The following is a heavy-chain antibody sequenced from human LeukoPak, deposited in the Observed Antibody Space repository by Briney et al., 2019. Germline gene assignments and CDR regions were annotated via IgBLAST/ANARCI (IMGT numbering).Heavy chain of an antibody. CDR1: GYTFTSYG. CDR3: ARARDIVVVPAAMYIWFDP. V-gene: IGHV1-18*01. D-gene: IGHD2-2*01. Sequence: GASVKVSCKASGYTFTSYGISWVRQAPGQGLEWVGWISAYNGDTTYALKLQGRVTMTTDTSTSTAYMELRSLRSDDTAVYYCARARDIVVVPAAMYIWFDPWGQGTLVTVSS. CDR2: ISAYNGDT. J-gene: IGHJ5*02.